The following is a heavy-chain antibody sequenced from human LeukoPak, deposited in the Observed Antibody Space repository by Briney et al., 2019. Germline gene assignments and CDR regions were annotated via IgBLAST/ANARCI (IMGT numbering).Heavy chain of an antibody. D-gene: IGHD6-13*01. CDR3: ARGIAAAGPPYSYYYYMDV. J-gene: IGHJ6*03. Sequence: ASVKVSCKASGYTFTGYYMHWVRQAPGQGLEWMGWINPNSGGTNYAQKFQGRVTMTRDTSISTAYMELSRLRSDDTAVYYCARGIAAAGPPYSYYYYMDVWGKGTTVTVSS. V-gene: IGHV1-2*02. CDR1: GYTFTGYY. CDR2: INPNSGGT.